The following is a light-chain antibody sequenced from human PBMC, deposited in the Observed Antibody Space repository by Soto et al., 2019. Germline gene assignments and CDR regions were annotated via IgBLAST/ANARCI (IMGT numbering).Light chain of an antibody. CDR3: QQYGSSPLT. CDR1: QSISSG. J-gene: IGKJ4*01. CDR2: DAA. V-gene: IGKV3-20*01. Sequence: TQSHYTLSACVGERVTLTCRASQSISSGLAWYQQKPGQAPRLLIYDAATRATGIPDRFSGSGSGTDFSLTISRLEPEDLAVYFCQQYGSSPLTFGGGTKVDI.